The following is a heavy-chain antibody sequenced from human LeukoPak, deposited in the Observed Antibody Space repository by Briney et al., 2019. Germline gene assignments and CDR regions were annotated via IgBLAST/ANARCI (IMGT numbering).Heavy chain of an antibody. D-gene: IGHD6-19*01. CDR1: GFTFSSYG. CDR3: AKGDSSGWTYHFDY. Sequence: PGGSLRLSCAASGFTFSSYGMHWVRQAPGKGLEWVAVISYDGSNKYYADSVKGRFTISRDNSKNTLYLQMNSLRAEDTAVYYCAKGDSSGWTYHFDYWGQGTLVTVSS. V-gene: IGHV3-30*18. CDR2: ISYDGSNK. J-gene: IGHJ4*02.